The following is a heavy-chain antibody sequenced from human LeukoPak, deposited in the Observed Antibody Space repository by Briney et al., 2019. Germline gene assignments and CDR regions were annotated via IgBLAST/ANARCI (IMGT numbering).Heavy chain of an antibody. V-gene: IGHV4-30-2*01. CDR2: IYHSGST. Sequence: SQTLSLTCTVSGGSISSGGYYWSWIRQPPGKGLEWIGYIYHSGSTYYNPSLKSRVTISVDRSKNQFSLKLSSVTAADTAVYYCARGMGVPAATSDAFDIWGQGTMVTVSS. CDR1: GGSISSGGYY. CDR3: ARGMGVPAATSDAFDI. J-gene: IGHJ3*02. D-gene: IGHD2-2*01.